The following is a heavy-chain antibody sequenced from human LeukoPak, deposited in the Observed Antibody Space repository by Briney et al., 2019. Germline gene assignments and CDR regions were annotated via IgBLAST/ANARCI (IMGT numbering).Heavy chain of an antibody. CDR3: ARVRYDFWSGYLVDY. CDR1: GGSISSHY. J-gene: IGHJ4*02. Sequence: NPSETLSLTCTVSGGSISSHYWSWIRQPPGKGLERIGYIYYSGSTNYNPSLKSRVTISVDTSKNQFSLKLSSVTAADTAVYYCARVRYDFWSGYLVDYWGQGTLVTVSS. D-gene: IGHD3-3*01. V-gene: IGHV4-59*11. CDR2: IYYSGST.